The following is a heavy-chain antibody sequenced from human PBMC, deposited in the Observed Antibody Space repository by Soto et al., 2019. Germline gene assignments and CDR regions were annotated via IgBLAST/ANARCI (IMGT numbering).Heavy chain of an antibody. CDR1: GFTXSSYG. V-gene: IGHV3-33*01. CDR2: IWYDGSNK. Sequence: PGGSLRLSWAASGFTXSSYGMHRVRQAPGKGLEWVAVIWYDGSNKYYADSVKGRFTISRDNSKNTLYLQMNSLRAEDTAVYYCARDILAYCGGDCYSAFDYWGQGTLVTVPQ. CDR3: ARDILAYCGGDCYSAFDY. J-gene: IGHJ4*02. D-gene: IGHD2-21*02.